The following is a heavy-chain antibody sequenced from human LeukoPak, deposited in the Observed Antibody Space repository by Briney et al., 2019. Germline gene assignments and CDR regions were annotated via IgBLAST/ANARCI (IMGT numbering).Heavy chain of an antibody. D-gene: IGHD4-23*01. CDR1: GFTFSSYG. Sequence: GGSLRLSCAASGFTFSSYGMHWVRQAPGKGLEWVAFIRYDGSSKYYADSVKGRFTISRDNSKNTLYLQMNSLRAEDTAVYYCAKRDGGNRFDYWGQGTLVTVSS. V-gene: IGHV3-30*02. CDR3: AKRDGGNRFDY. CDR2: IRYDGSSK. J-gene: IGHJ4*02.